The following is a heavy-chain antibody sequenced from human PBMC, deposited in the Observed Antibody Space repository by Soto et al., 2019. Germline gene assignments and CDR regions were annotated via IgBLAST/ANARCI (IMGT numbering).Heavy chain of an antibody. CDR1: GYTFTSYG. Sequence: ASVKVSCKASGYTFTSYGLSWVREAPGQGLECMGWISPYTGETEDSPKFQGRVTMTTDISMSTAYMELSSLTSEDSAIYYCVRDPGLGSSYPPLDYWGQGSLVTVSS. CDR2: ISPYTGET. J-gene: IGHJ4*01. V-gene: IGHV1-18*04. D-gene: IGHD3-10*01. CDR3: VRDPGLGSSYPPLDY.